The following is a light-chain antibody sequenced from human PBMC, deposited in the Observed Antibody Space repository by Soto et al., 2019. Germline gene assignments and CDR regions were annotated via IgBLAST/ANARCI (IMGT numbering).Light chain of an antibody. CDR1: QSVRSN. J-gene: IGKJ1*01. CDR3: QQYDNWPRT. CDR2: DAS. V-gene: IGKV3-15*01. Sequence: EKFMTQSPATLYVSRWETATLSWRASQSVRSNLAWYQQKPGQPPRLLIYDASTRATGIPSRFSGSGSGTEFTLTISSLKSEDFAVYYCQQYDNWPRTFGQGTKVDIK.